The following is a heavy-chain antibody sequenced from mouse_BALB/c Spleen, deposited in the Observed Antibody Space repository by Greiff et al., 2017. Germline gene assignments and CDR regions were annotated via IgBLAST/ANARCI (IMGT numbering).Heavy chain of an antibody. CDR1: GFTFSSYA. J-gene: IGHJ4*01. V-gene: IGHV5-9-3*01. CDR3: ARQEGLQGMDY. CDR2: ISSGGSYT. Sequence: EVMLVESGGGLVKPGGSLKLSCAASGFTFSSYAMSWVRQTPEKRLEWVATISSGGSYTYYPDSVKGRFTISRDNAKNTLYLQMSSLRSEDTAMYYCARQEGLQGMDYWGQGTSVTVSS. D-gene: IGHD2-4*01.